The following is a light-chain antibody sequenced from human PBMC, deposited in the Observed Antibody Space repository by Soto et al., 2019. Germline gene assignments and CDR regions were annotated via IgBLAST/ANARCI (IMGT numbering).Light chain of an antibody. Sequence: QSVLTQPPSSSGSPGHSVTISCTETSSDVGGYNYVSWYQQHPGKAPKLMIYEVSKRPSGVPDRFSGSKSGNTASLTVSGLQAEDEADYYCSSYAGSNNLYVFGTGTKVTVL. CDR3: SSYAGSNNLYV. CDR1: SSDVGGYNY. J-gene: IGLJ1*01. V-gene: IGLV2-8*01. CDR2: EVS.